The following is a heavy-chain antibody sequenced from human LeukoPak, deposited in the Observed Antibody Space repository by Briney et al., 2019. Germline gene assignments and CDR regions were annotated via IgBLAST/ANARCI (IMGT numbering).Heavy chain of an antibody. CDR3: ARVGGYYQEVGY. J-gene: IGHJ4*02. V-gene: IGHV3-48*03. CDR1: GFIFSSYE. CDR2: ISSSGSTI. D-gene: IGHD3-22*01. Sequence: PGGSLRLSCAASGFIFSSYEMNWVRQAPGKGLEWVSYISSSGSTIYYADSVKGQFTISRDNAKNSLYLQMNSLRAEDTAVYYCARVGGYYQEVGYWGQGTLVTVSS.